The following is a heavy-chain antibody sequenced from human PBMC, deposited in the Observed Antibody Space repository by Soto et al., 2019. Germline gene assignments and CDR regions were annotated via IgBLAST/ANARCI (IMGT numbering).Heavy chain of an antibody. D-gene: IGHD2-15*01. Sequence: WWSLRLSCAASVFTFSSYAMSWVRQAPGKGLEWVSAISGSGDKTYYADSVKGRFTISRDNSKSTLFLQMNSLRAEDTAVYYCAKYPVPVVVVTYGMDVWGQGTTVTVSS. CDR1: VFTFSSYA. J-gene: IGHJ6*02. CDR3: AKYPVPVVVVTYGMDV. V-gene: IGHV3-23*01. CDR2: ISGSGDKT.